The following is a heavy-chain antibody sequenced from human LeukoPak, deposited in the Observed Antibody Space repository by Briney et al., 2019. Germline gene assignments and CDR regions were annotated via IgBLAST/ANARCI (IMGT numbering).Heavy chain of an antibody. CDR1: GGSISSYY. CDR3: ARHLRPAAFWFDP. D-gene: IGHD2-2*01. J-gene: IGHJ5*02. V-gene: IGHV4-4*09. CDR2: IYTSGST. Sequence: SETLSLTCTVSGGSISSYYWSWIRQPPGKGLEWIGYIYTSGSTNYNPSLKSRVTISVDTSENQFSLKLSSVTAADTAVYYCARHLRPAAFWFDPWGQGTLVTVSS.